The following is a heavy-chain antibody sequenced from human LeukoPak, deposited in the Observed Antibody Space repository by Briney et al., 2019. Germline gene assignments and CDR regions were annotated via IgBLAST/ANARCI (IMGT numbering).Heavy chain of an antibody. D-gene: IGHD2-2*01. CDR2: IYYSGST. V-gene: IGHV4-59*01. Sequence: SETLSLTCTVSGGSISSYYWSWIRQPPGKGLEWIGYIYYSGSTNYNPSLKSRVTISVDTSKNQFSLKLSSVTAADTAVYYCAGGGDLGYCSSTSCSNWFDPWGQGTLVTVSS. J-gene: IGHJ5*02. CDR1: GGSISSYY. CDR3: AGGGDLGYCSSTSCSNWFDP.